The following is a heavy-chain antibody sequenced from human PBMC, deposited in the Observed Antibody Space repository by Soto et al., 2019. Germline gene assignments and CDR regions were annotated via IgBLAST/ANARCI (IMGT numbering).Heavy chain of an antibody. J-gene: IGHJ6*02. Sequence: SEILSLTCTVSGGSVNSGSYYWSWIRQPPGKGLEWIGYIHYSGNTNYNPSLKSRVTISVDTSKNQFSLKLNSVTAADTAVYYCARVYYGMDVWGQGTTVTVSS. CDR3: ARVYYGMDV. CDR1: GGSVNSGSYY. V-gene: IGHV4-61*01. CDR2: IHYSGNT.